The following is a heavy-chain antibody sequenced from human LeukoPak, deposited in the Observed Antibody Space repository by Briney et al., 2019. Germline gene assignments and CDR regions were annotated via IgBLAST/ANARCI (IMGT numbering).Heavy chain of an antibody. CDR2: IYTSGST. J-gene: IGHJ4*02. Sequence: PSQTLSLTCTVSGNSISSGDYYWSWIRQPAGKGLEWIGRIYTSGSTNYNPSLKSRVTISVDTSKNQFSLKLSSVTAADTAVYYCARLLIPVAGVDYFDYWGQGTLVTVSS. V-gene: IGHV4-61*02. CDR1: GNSISSGDYY. CDR3: ARLLIPVAGVDYFDY. D-gene: IGHD6-19*01.